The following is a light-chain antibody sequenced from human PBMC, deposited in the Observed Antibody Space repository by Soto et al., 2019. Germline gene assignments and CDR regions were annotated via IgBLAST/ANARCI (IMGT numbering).Light chain of an antibody. CDR3: QQYAGATLT. CDR2: GAS. CDR1: RGLSSGY. V-gene: IGKV3-20*01. Sequence: EIVTTRSPGPMSLTPGERATPSSRAIRGLSSGYLTWYQHKPGQAPRLLNYGASIRATGIPNRLSGSGSGTDFTLTISRRESEDFAVYYCQQYAGATLTFCGGTKVDIK. J-gene: IGKJ4*01.